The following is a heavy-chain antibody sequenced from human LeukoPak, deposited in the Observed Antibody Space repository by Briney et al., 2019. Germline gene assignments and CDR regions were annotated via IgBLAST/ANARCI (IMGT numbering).Heavy chain of an antibody. V-gene: IGHV3-11*01. CDR3: ASSYCGGNCLVS. CDR2: ISSSGSTT. J-gene: IGHJ5*02. Sequence: GGSLRLSCAASGFTFSDYYMSWIRQAPGRGLESVSYISSSGSTTYYTDSVKGRFTISGDNAKNSLYLQMNSLRPEDTAVYYCASSYCGGNCLVSWGQGTLVTVSS. CDR1: GFTFSDYY. D-gene: IGHD2-21*02.